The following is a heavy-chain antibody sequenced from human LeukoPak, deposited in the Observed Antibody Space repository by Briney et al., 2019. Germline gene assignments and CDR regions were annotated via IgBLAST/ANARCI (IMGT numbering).Heavy chain of an antibody. J-gene: IGHJ6*04. CDR3: ARDLGEYQLPPLAYYYYGMDV. D-gene: IGHD2-2*01. CDR2: IYYSGST. CDR1: GGSISSGGYY. Sequence: SETLSLTCTVSGGSISSGGYYWSWIRQHPGKGLEWIGYIYYSGSTYYNPSLKSRVTISVDTSKNQFSLKLSSVTAADTAVYYCARDLGEYQLPPLAYYYYGMDVWGKGTTVTVSS. V-gene: IGHV4-31*03.